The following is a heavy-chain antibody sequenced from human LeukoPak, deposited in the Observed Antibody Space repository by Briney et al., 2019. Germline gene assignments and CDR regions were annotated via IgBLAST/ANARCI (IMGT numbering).Heavy chain of an antibody. J-gene: IGHJ4*02. Sequence: GGSLRLSCAASGLTFSAYAMSWVRQAPGKGLEWVSDISGNGGSTYYADSVKGRFTISRDNSKSTLYLQMNSLRAEDTAVYYCAKDHDFWSGYSDYWGQGTLVTVSS. V-gene: IGHV3-23*01. D-gene: IGHD3-3*01. CDR2: ISGNGGST. CDR1: GLTFSAYA. CDR3: AKDHDFWSGYSDY.